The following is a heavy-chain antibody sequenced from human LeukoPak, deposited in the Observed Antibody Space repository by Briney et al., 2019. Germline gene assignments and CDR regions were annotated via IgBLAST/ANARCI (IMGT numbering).Heavy chain of an antibody. V-gene: IGHV3-48*04. CDR2: ISSSNSTI. Sequence: GGSLRLSCAASGFTFRSYSMNWVRQAPGKGLEWISYISSSNSTIYYGDSVKGRFTISRDNAENSLYLQMNSLKAEDTAVYYCARGNSSGRGALDYWGQGTLVIVPS. CDR3: ARGNSSGRGALDY. CDR1: GFTFRSYS. D-gene: IGHD5-18*01. J-gene: IGHJ4*02.